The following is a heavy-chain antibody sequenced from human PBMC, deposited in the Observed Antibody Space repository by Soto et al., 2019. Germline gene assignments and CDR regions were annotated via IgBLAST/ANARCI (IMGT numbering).Heavy chain of an antibody. CDR3: ARIAGYSSSWYLHYYYGMDV. CDR1: GGSFSVYY. CDR2: INHSGST. Sequence: SETLSLTCAVYGGSFSVYYWSWIRHPPGKGLEWIGEINHSGSTNYNPSLKSRVTISVDTSENQFSLKLSSVTAADTAVYYCARIAGYSSSWYLHYYYGMDVWGQGTTVTVSS. V-gene: IGHV4-34*01. J-gene: IGHJ6*02. D-gene: IGHD6-13*01.